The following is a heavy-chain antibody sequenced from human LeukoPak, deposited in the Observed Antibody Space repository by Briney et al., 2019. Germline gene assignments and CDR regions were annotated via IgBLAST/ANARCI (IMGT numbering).Heavy chain of an antibody. V-gene: IGHV4-59*08. Sequence: SETLSLTCTVSGGSISSYYWSWIRQPPGKGLEWIGYIYYSGSTNYNPSLKSRVTISVDTSKNQFSLKLSSVTAADTAVYYCARYSSWYNWSYVRGYYFDYWGQGTLVTVSS. CDR3: ARYSSWYNWSYVRGYYFDY. D-gene: IGHD1-7*01. J-gene: IGHJ4*02. CDR1: GGSISSYY. CDR2: IYYSGST.